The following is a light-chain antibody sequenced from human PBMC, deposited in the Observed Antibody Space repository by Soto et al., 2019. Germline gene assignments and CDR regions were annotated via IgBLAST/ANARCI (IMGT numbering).Light chain of an antibody. CDR3: QQCGVSPWT. CDR1: QSVGSTC. CDR2: DTS. J-gene: IGKJ1*01. V-gene: IGKV3-20*01. Sequence: FVMTQSPVTLSLSPGEGATLSCRDSQSVGSTCLAWYQQKPGQAPRLLIYDTSSRATGIPARFSGSGSGTDFTLTISGLEPEAFAVYYXQQCGVSPWTFGQGTKVEI.